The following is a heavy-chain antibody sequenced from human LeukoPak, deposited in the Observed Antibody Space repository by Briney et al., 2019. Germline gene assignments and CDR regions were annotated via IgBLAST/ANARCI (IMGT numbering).Heavy chain of an antibody. J-gene: IGHJ4*02. CDR3: ARDIATVVHQE. Sequence: ASVKVSCKASGYTFTSYDINWVRQATGQGLEWMGWMNPNSGNTGYAQKFQGRVTMATDTSTSTVYMELRSLRSDDTAVYYCARDIATVVHQEWGQGTLVTVSS. CDR1: GYTFTSYD. V-gene: IGHV1-8*01. CDR2: MNPNSGNT. D-gene: IGHD2-2*01.